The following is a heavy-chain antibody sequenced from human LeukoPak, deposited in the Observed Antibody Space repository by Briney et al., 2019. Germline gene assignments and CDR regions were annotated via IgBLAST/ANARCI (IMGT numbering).Heavy chain of an antibody. V-gene: IGHV1-69*05. J-gene: IGHJ4*02. Sequence: ASVKVSCKASGGTFSSYAISWVRQAPGQGLEWMGGIIPIFGTANYAQKFQGRVTITTDESTSTAYMELSSLRSEDTAVYYCARSARWEPTGGVFDYWGQGTLVTVSS. CDR1: GGTFSSYA. CDR2: IIPIFGTA. D-gene: IGHD1-26*01. CDR3: ARSARWEPTGGVFDY.